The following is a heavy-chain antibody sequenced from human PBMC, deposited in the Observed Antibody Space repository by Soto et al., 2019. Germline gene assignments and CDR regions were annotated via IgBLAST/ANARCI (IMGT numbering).Heavy chain of an antibody. J-gene: IGHJ4*02. CDR1: GFTFGDYA. V-gene: IGHV3-49*03. CDR2: IRSKAYGGTT. D-gene: IGHD6-19*01. CDR3: TRERQWLVSNY. Sequence: GGSLRLSCTASGFTFGDYAMSWFRQAPGKGLEWVGFIRSKAYGGTTEYAASVKGRFTISRDDSKSIAYLQMNSLKTEDTAVYDGTRERQWLVSNYWGQGTLVTVSS.